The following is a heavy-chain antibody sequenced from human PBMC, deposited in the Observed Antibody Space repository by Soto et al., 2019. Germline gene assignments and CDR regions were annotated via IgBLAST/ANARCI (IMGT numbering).Heavy chain of an antibody. CDR3: VRQGADSSGYYLSWWFDP. CDR1: GGSISSGGYY. Sequence: QVQLQESGPGLVKPSQTLSLTCTVSGGSISSGGYYWSWIRQHPGKGLEWIGYIYYSGSTYYNPSLKSRVTISVDTSKNQFSLKLSSVTAADTAVYYWVRQGADSSGYYLSWWFDPWGQGTLVTVSS. J-gene: IGHJ5*02. D-gene: IGHD3-22*01. V-gene: IGHV4-31*03. CDR2: IYYSGST.